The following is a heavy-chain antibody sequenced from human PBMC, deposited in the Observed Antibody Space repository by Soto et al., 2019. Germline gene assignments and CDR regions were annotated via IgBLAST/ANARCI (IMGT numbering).Heavy chain of an antibody. V-gene: IGHV3-33*01. CDR1: GFIFGSYG. D-gene: IGHD5-12*01. CDR3: AREYSSRGLHDFHR. CDR2: IQTDGSSK. Sequence: QGLLVESGGGVVQPGTSLRLSCTASGFIFGSYGIHWVRQAPGKGLEWVAFIQTDGSSKHYADSVKGRFTISRDNSKNTAFVQMSSLRVEDTAVYYCAREYSSRGLHDFHRWGQGTMVTVSS. J-gene: IGHJ3*02.